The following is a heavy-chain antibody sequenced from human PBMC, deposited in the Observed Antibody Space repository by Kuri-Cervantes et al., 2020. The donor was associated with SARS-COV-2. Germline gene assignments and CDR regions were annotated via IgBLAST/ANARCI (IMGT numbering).Heavy chain of an antibody. CDR2: IIPIFGTA. CDR3: ARDRVVPGDYYYYGMDV. V-gene: IGHV1-69*13. CDR1: GCTFSSYA. Sequence: SVKVSCKASGCTFSSYAISWVRQAPGQGLEWMGGIIPIFGTANYAQKFQGRVTITADESTSTAYMELSSLRSEDTAVYYCARDRVVPGDYYYYGMDVWVQGTTVTVSS. D-gene: IGHD2-15*01. J-gene: IGHJ6*02.